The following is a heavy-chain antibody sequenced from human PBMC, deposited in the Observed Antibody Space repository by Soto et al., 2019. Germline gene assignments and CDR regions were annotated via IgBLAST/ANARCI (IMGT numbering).Heavy chain of an antibody. CDR1: GGTFSNHA. J-gene: IGHJ4*02. D-gene: IGHD4-17*01. Sequence: QVQLVQSGAEVKKPGSSVKVSCRASGGTFSNHAVGWVRQAPGQGLEWMGGIILPFGTANYAQKFQGRVTNTADASRATTYMEFSSLRFEDTSVYYCTSGPDYEGYFDFWGQGTLVTVSS. CDR2: IILPFGTA. V-gene: IGHV1-69*12. CDR3: TSGPDYEGYFDF.